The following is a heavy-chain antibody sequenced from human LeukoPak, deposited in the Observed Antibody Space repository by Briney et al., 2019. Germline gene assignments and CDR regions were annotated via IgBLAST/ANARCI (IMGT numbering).Heavy chain of an antibody. J-gene: IGHJ6*02. CDR1: GFTFSSYA. V-gene: IGHV3-30-3*01. CDR2: ISYDGSNK. Sequence: GGSLRLSCAASGFTFSSYAMHWVRQAPGKGLEWVAVISYDGSNKYYADSVEGRFTISRDNSKNTLYLQMNSLRAEDTAVYYCARDLQDYVFYYYGMDVWGQGTTVTVSS. D-gene: IGHD4-17*01. CDR3: ARDLQDYVFYYYGMDV.